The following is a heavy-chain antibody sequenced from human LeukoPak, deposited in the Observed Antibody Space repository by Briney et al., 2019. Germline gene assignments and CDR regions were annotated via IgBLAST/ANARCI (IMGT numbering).Heavy chain of an antibody. V-gene: IGHV3-21*01. D-gene: IGHD7-27*01. CDR3: ARGGIESSTWGTFDYYMDV. CDR1: GFTFSSYS. Sequence: GGSLRLSCATSGFTFSSYSMTWVRQAPGKGLDWVSSINSYSSDIYYADSVKGRSTISRDNAKNSLYLQMNSLRAEDTAMYYCARGGIESSTWGTFDYYMDVWGKGTTVTVSS. CDR2: INSYSSDI. J-gene: IGHJ6*03.